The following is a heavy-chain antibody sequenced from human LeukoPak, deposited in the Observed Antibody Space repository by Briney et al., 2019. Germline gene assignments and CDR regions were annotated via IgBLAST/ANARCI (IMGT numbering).Heavy chain of an antibody. CDR2: ISSSSSYI. CDR3: ARAMTTVFDY. D-gene: IGHD4-17*01. V-gene: IGHV3-21*01. Sequence: PGGSLRLSCPASGFTFSSYSMNWVRQAPGKGLEWVSSISSSSSYIYYADSVKGRFTISRDNAKNSLYLQMNSLRAEDTAVYYCARAMTTVFDYWGQGTLVTVSS. J-gene: IGHJ4*02. CDR1: GFTFSSYS.